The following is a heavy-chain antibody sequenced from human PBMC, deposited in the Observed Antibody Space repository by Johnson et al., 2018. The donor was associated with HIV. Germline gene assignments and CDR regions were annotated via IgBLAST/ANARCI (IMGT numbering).Heavy chain of an antibody. V-gene: IGHV3-66*02. J-gene: IGHJ3*02. D-gene: IGHD7-27*01. CDR1: GFTFHDYG. CDR2: IYSGGST. Sequence: VQLVESGGGVIRPGGSLRLSCAASGFTFHDYGMSWVRQAPGKGLEWVSVIYSGGSTYYADSVTGRFTISRDNSKNTLYLQMNSLRAEDTAVYYCARYQLGGDAFDIWGQGTMVTVSS. CDR3: ARYQLGGDAFDI.